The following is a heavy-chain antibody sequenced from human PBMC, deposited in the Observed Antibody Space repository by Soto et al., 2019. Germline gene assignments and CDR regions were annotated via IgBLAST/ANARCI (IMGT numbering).Heavy chain of an antibody. CDR2: VRFDGGSP. CDR3: AKITGGVAAEVFVYYDLDA. V-gene: IGHV3-23*04. Sequence: EVQLVESGGGLVQPGGSLRLSCTASGFNFKDYAMNWLRHSPGRGLEWVAGVRFDGGSPHHADSVKGRFTVSRDNSKNTLSLQMNSLRPEDPAVYYWAKITGGVAAEVFVYYDLDAGGEGPT. CDR1: GFNFKDYA. J-gene: IGHJ6*02. D-gene: IGHD6-19*01.